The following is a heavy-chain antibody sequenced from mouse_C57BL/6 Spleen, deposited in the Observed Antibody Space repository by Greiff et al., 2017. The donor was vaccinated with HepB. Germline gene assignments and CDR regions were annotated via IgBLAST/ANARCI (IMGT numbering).Heavy chain of an antibody. J-gene: IGHJ4*01. CDR1: GYTFTSYW. CDR3: AIYDSNYVRYAMDY. CDR2: IDPNSGGT. Sequence: QVHVKQPGAELVKPGASVKLSCKASGYTFTSYWMHWVKQRPGRGLEWIGRIDPNSGGTKYNEKFKSKATLTVDKPSSTAYMQLSSLTSEDSAVYYCAIYDSNYVRYAMDYWGQGTSVTVSS. D-gene: IGHD2-5*01. V-gene: IGHV1-72*01.